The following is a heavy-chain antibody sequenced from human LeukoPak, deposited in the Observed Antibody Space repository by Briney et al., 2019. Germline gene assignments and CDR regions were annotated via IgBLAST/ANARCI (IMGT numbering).Heavy chain of an antibody. CDR3: ARGGMTTVPDHPTDYYYMDV. V-gene: IGHV4-34*01. J-gene: IGHJ6*03. CDR1: GGSFSGHY. Sequence: PSETLSLTCAVYGGSFSGHYWSCIRQPPGKGLEWIGEINNSGSTNYNPPLKSRVTISVGTSKNQFSLKLSSVTAADAAVYYCARGGMTTVPDHPTDYYYMDVWGKGTTVTVSS. CDR2: INNSGST. D-gene: IGHD4-17*01.